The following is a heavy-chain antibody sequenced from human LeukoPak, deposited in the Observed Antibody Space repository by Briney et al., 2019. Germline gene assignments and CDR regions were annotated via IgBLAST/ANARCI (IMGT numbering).Heavy chain of an antibody. CDR2: IVVGSDNT. Sequence: GASVKVSCKASGFTFTSSAMQWVRQARGQRLEWIGWIVVGSDNTNYAQKFQERVTITRDMSTSTAYMELSSLRSDDTAVYYCVADPYYDASGPPRWFDPWGQGTPVTVSS. D-gene: IGHD3-22*01. CDR1: GFTFTSSA. J-gene: IGHJ5*02. V-gene: IGHV1-58*02. CDR3: VADPYYDASGPPRWFDP.